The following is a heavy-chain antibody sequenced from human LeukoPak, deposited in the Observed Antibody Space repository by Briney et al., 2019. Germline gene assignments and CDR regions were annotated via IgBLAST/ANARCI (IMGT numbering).Heavy chain of an antibody. V-gene: IGHV4-59*01. Sequence: SETLSLTCTVSGGSISSYYWSWIRQPPGKGLEWIGYIYYSGSTNYNPSLKSRVTISVDTSKDQFSLKLSSVTAADTAVYYCARDDQMRDNYRAFDIWGQGTMVTVSS. CDR2: IYYSGST. J-gene: IGHJ3*02. D-gene: IGHD5-24*01. CDR1: GGSISSYY. CDR3: ARDDQMRDNYRAFDI.